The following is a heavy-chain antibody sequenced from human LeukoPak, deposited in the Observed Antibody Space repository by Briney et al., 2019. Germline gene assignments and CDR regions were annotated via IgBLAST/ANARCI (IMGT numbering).Heavy chain of an antibody. CDR2: IRYDGSNK. Sequence: GGSLRLSCAASGFTFSSYGMHWVRQAPGKGLEWVAFIRYDGSNKYYADSVKGRFTISRDNSKNTLYLQMNSLRAVDTAVYYCAKDDPYGEPFDYWGQGTLVTVSS. V-gene: IGHV3-30*02. D-gene: IGHD4-17*01. J-gene: IGHJ4*02. CDR3: AKDDPYGEPFDY. CDR1: GFTFSSYG.